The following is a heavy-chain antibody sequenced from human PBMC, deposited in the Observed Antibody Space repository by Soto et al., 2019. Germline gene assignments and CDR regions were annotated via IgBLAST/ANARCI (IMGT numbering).Heavy chain of an antibody. Sequence: QVQLVQSGAEVKKPGSSVKVSCKASGGTFSSYAISWVRQAPGQGLEWMGGIIPIFGTANYAQKFQGRVTITADESTSTAYMERSSLRSEDTAVYYCASAPHYYDSSSYWKYYYYGMDVSGQGTTVTVSS. J-gene: IGHJ6*02. V-gene: IGHV1-69*12. CDR2: IIPIFGTA. D-gene: IGHD3-22*01. CDR1: GGTFSSYA. CDR3: ASAPHYYDSSSYWKYYYYGMDV.